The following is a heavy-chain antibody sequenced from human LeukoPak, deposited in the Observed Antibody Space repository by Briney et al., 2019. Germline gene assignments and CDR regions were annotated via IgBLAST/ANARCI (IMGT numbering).Heavy chain of an antibody. CDR3: ARSYQNYDFWSGYSNHYYMDV. CDR2: ISSSSSTI. J-gene: IGHJ6*03. V-gene: IGHV3-48*04. CDR1: GFTFSSYS. Sequence: GVSLRLSCAASGFTFSSYSMNWVRQAPGKGLEWVSYISSSSSTIYYADSVKGRFTISRDNAKNSLYLQMNSLRAEDTAVYYCARSYQNYDFWSGYSNHYYMDVWGKGTTVTVSS. D-gene: IGHD3-3*01.